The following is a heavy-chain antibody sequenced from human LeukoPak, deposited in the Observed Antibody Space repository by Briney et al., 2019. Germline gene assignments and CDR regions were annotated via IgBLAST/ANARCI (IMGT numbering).Heavy chain of an antibody. D-gene: IGHD6-13*01. CDR3: ARGSAPGTGPPSLDS. J-gene: IGHJ4*02. CDR2: VYYTGNL. Sequence: SETLSLTCSVSGGSIGKYHWTWIRQPPWKRLEWIGYVYYTGNLNYNPSLERRVSLSIDTSKNQFSLSLSSVTAADTAVYYCARGSAPGTGPPSLDSWGQGTLVTVSS. V-gene: IGHV4-59*01. CDR1: GGSIGKYH.